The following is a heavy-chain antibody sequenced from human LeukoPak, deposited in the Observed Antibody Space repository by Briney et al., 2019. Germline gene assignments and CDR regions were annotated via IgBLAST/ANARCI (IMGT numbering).Heavy chain of an antibody. Sequence: ASVRVSCKASGYTFSGYYIHWVRQAPGQGLEGMGWINPSGGGTKYAQKFQGRVTMTRDTSISTAYMELSTLTSDDAAVYFCARRYCTGVSCYPDYWGQGTLVTVSS. CDR2: INPSGGGT. D-gene: IGHD2-15*01. J-gene: IGHJ4*02. CDR3: ARRYCTGVSCYPDY. CDR1: GYTFSGYY. V-gene: IGHV1-2*02.